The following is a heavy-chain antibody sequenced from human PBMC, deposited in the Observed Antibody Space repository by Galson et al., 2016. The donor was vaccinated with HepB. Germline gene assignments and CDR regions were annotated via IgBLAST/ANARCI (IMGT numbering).Heavy chain of an antibody. J-gene: IGHJ4*02. CDR3: ARDLYSYGYRNYFDS. Sequence: LSLTCTVSGGSISNYYWSWIRQPAVKGLEWIGHIYTSGSTNYNPSLKSRVTMSVDTSKNQFSLKLSSVAAADTAVYYCARDLYSYGYRNYFDSWGRGTLVTVSS. CDR1: GGSISNYY. V-gene: IGHV4-4*07. D-gene: IGHD5-18*01. CDR2: IYTSGST.